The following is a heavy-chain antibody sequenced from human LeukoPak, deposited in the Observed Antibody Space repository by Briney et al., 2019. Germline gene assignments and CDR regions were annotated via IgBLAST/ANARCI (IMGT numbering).Heavy chain of an antibody. D-gene: IGHD6-13*01. V-gene: IGHV3-7*01. CDR1: GFTFSSYW. Sequence: GGSLRLSCAASGFTFSSYWMSWVRQAPGKGLEWVANIKQDGSEKYYVDSVKGRFTISRDNAKNSLYLQMNSLRAEDTAVYYCARVMSGSSSWPYYYYYMDVWGKGTTVTISS. CDR3: ARVMSGSSSWPYYYYYMDV. J-gene: IGHJ6*03. CDR2: IKQDGSEK.